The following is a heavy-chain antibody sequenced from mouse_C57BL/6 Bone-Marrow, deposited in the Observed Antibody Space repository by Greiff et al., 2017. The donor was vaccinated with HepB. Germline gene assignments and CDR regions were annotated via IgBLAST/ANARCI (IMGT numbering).Heavy chain of an antibody. V-gene: IGHV1-64*01. D-gene: IGHD4-1*01. CDR2: IHPNSGST. CDR1: GYTFTSYW. J-gene: IGHJ2*01. CDR3: ARSWDSYYFDY. Sequence: QVQLQQPGAELVKPGASVKLSCKASGYTFTSYWMHWVKQRPGQGLEWIGMIHPNSGSTNYNEKFKSKATLTVDKSSSTAYMQLSSLTSEDSAVYYCARSWDSYYFDYWGQGTTLTVSS.